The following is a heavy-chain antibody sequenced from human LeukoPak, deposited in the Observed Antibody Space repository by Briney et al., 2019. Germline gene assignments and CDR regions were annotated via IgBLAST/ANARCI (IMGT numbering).Heavy chain of an antibody. CDR3: ASFYSSSINKTNWFDP. CDR1: GGSFSGYY. J-gene: IGHJ5*02. CDR2: INHNGST. Sequence: PSETLSLTCAVYGGSFSGYYWSWIRQPPGKGLEWIGEINHNGSTNYNPSLKSRVTISVDTSKNQFSLKLSSVTAADTAVYYCASFYSSSINKTNWFDPWGQGTLVTVSS. D-gene: IGHD6-6*01. V-gene: IGHV4-34*01.